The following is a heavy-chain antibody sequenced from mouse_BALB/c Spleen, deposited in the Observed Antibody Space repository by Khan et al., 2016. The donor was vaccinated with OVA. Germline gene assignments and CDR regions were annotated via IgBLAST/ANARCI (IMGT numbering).Heavy chain of an antibody. CDR2: ILPGSGNT. CDR3: ARRARFAY. V-gene: IGHV1-9*01. J-gene: IGHJ3*01. CDR1: GYTFSSYW. Sequence: QVRLQQSGAELMKPGASVKISCKATGYTFSSYWIEWIKQRPGHGLEWIGEILPGSGNTNYNQKFTGKATFTSDTSSNTAYMQLSSLTSEDSAVSYCARRARFAYWGQGTLVTVSA. D-gene: IGHD3-3*01.